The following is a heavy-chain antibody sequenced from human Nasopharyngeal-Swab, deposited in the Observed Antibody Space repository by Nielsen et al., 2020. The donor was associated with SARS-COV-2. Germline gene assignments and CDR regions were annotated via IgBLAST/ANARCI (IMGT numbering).Heavy chain of an antibody. Sequence: SETLSLTCTVSGGSITGYYWSWIRQPPGKGLEWVAYSHYSGSTNYNPSLESRVTMSVDTSKRQFSLMLTSVTAADTAVYYCARGFDYWGQGTLVTVSS. V-gene: IGHV4-59*08. J-gene: IGHJ4*02. CDR2: SHYSGST. CDR3: ARGFDY. CDR1: GGSITGYY.